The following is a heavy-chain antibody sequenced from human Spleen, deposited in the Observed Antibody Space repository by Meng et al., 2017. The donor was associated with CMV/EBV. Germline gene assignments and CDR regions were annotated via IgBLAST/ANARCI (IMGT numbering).Heavy chain of an antibody. CDR3: ARVYSSGWTPYGMDV. J-gene: IGHJ6*02. D-gene: IGHD6-19*01. Sequence: GESLKISCAASEFTFSNYAMSWVRQAPGRRLAWVSAITASGGSTYYADSVKGRFTVSRDNAKNSLYLQMNSLRAEDTAVYYCARVYSSGWTPYGMDVWGQGTTVTVSS. CDR1: EFTFSNYA. CDR2: ITASGGST. V-gene: IGHV3-23*01.